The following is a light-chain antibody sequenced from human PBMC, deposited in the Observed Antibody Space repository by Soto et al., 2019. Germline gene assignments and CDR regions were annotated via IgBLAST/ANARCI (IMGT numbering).Light chain of an antibody. CDR3: LQDHIFPWT. V-gene: IGKV1-6*01. CDR1: QDVSDD. J-gene: IGKJ1*01. Sequence: ALQLSQSPSSLSGSVGDRVTITCRASQDVSDDLGWYQQKPGKAPKLLNYAASTLQSGVQSRFSVSGPVTDFSLTNNSLQAEDAATYYCLQDHIFPWTFGQGTKVVIK. CDR2: AAS.